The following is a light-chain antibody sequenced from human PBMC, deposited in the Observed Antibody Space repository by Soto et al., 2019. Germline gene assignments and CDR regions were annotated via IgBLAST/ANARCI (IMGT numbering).Light chain of an antibody. CDR1: QSVTNF. CDR3: QQRSNWPLT. J-gene: IGKJ4*01. V-gene: IGKV3-11*01. CDR2: DAS. Sequence: EIVLTQSPATLSLSPGERATISYRASQSVTNFLAWYQQKLGQAPRLLIYDASKRATGIPGRFSGSGLGTDITLTITNLEPEDFAVYYCQQRSNWPLTFGGGTKVEIK.